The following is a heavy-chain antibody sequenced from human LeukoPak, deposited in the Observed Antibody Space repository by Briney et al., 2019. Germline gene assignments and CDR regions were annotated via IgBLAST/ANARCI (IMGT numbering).Heavy chain of an antibody. D-gene: IGHD6-19*01. V-gene: IGHV3-33*01. CDR1: GFTFSSYG. J-gene: IGHJ3*02. CDR2: IWYDGSNK. CDR3: ARGEAVAGILGAFDI. Sequence: GGSLRLSCAASGFTFSSYGMHWVRRAPGKGLEWVAVIWYDGSNKYYADSVKGRFTISRDNSKNTLYLQMNSLRAEDTAVYYCARGEAVAGILGAFDIWGQGTMVTVSS.